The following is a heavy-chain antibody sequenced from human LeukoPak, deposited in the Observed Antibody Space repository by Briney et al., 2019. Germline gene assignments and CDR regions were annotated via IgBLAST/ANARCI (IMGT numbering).Heavy chain of an antibody. CDR3: ARAGSYSSSWGDLDY. CDR2: IYYSGST. Sequence: SETLSLTCTVSGGSISSSSYYWGWIRQPPGKGLEWIGGIYYSGSTYYNPSLKSRVTISVDTSKNQFSLKLSSVTAADTAVYYCARAGSYSSSWGDLDYWGQGTLVTVSS. J-gene: IGHJ4*02. D-gene: IGHD6-13*01. CDR1: GGSISSSSYY. V-gene: IGHV4-39*07.